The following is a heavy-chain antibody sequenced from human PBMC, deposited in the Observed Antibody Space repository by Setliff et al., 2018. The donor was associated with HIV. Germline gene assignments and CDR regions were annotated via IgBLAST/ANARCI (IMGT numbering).Heavy chain of an antibody. CDR1: GYTLSELS. CDR3: ARDRYCSGAYCPSFPFDY. CDR2: FDPQDGET. Sequence: ASVKVSCKVYGYTLSELSIHWVRQAPGKGLEWMGYFDPQDGETVYAQKFQGRVTLTEDTSTGTAYMELSGLRSDDTAIYFCARDRYCSGAYCPSFPFDYWGQGTLVTVSS. V-gene: IGHV1-24*01. J-gene: IGHJ4*02. D-gene: IGHD2-15*01.